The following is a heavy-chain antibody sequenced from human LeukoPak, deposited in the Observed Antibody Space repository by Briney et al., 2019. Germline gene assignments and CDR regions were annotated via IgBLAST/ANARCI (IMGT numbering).Heavy chain of an antibody. Sequence: GASVKVSCKASGYTFTGYYMHWVRQAPGQGLEWMGWINPNSGGTNYAQKFQGWVTMTRDTSISTAYMELSRLRSDDTAVYYCARELGIVGAIRDAFDIWGQGTMVTVSS. V-gene: IGHV1-2*04. CDR1: GYTFTGYY. CDR3: ARELGIVGAIRDAFDI. D-gene: IGHD1-26*01. CDR2: INPNSGGT. J-gene: IGHJ3*02.